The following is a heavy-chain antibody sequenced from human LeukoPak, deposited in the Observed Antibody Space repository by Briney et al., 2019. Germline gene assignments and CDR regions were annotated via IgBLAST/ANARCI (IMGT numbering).Heavy chain of an antibody. Sequence: SETLSLTCTVSGGSVSSGSYYWSWIRQPPGKGLEWIGYIYYSGSTNYNPSLKSRVTISVDTSKNQFSLKLSSVTAADTAVYYCARQRAIAVAGEGFDYWGQGTLVTVSS. CDR3: ARQRAIAVAGEGFDY. CDR2: IYYSGST. CDR1: GGSVSSGSYY. D-gene: IGHD6-19*01. V-gene: IGHV4-61*01. J-gene: IGHJ4*02.